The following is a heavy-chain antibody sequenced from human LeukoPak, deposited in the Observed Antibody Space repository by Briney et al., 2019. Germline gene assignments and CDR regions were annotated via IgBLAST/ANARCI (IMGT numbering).Heavy chain of an antibody. Sequence: SETLSLTCTVSGGSISSYYWSWIRQPPGKGLEWIGYTYYSGSTNYNPSLKSRVTISVDTSKNQFSLKLSSVTAADTAVYYCARHGSVYYYYGMDVWGQGTTVTVSS. CDR1: GGSISSYY. J-gene: IGHJ6*02. V-gene: IGHV4-59*08. CDR3: ARHGSVYYYYGMDV. D-gene: IGHD3-10*01. CDR2: TYYSGST.